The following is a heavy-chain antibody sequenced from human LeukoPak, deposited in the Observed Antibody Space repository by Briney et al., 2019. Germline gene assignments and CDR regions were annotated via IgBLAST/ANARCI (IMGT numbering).Heavy chain of an antibody. D-gene: IGHD2-2*01. CDR2: ISSSSSYI. Sequence: GGSLRLSCAAFGFTFSSYSMNWVRQAPGKGLEWVSSISSSSSYIYYADSVKGRFTISRDNAKNSLYLQMNSLRAEDTAVYYCARVGTVVVPAASYYYYGMDVWGKGTTVTVSS. CDR1: GFTFSSYS. J-gene: IGHJ6*04. V-gene: IGHV3-21*01. CDR3: ARVGTVVVPAASYYYYGMDV.